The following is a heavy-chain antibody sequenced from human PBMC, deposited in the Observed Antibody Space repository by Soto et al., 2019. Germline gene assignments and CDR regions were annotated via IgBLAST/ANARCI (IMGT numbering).Heavy chain of an antibody. V-gene: IGHV3-33*01. CDR1: GFTFSSYG. CDR2: IWYDGSNK. D-gene: IGHD6-13*01. J-gene: IGHJ4*02. Sequence: QVQLVESGGGVVQPGRSLRLSCAASGFTFSSYGMHWVRQAPGKGLEWVAVIWYDGSNKYYADSVKGRFTISRDNSKNTLYLQMNSLRAEDTAVYYCARVSGGAAGVDYWGQGTLVTVSS. CDR3: ARVSGGAAGVDY.